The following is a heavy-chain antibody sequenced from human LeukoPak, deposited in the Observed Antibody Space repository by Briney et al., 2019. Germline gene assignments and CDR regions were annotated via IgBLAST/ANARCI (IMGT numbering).Heavy chain of an antibody. V-gene: IGHV4-34*01. CDR3: ARPRYGSGSLDS. CDR2: INHSGSS. Sequence: SETLPLTCAVYGESLSGHYWTWIRQPPGRGLDWIGEINHSGSSTSNPSLNNRVTISVDTSKNQLSLKLTSVTAADTAVYYCARPRYGSGSLDSWGQGTLVTASS. D-gene: IGHD3-10*01. J-gene: IGHJ4*02. CDR1: GESLSGHY.